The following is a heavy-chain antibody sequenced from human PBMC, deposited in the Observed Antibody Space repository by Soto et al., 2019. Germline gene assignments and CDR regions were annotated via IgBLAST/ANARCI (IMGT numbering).Heavy chain of an antibody. CDR1: GFTFSSYA. Sequence: EVQLLESGGGLVQPGGSLRLSCAASGFTFSSYAMSWVRQAPGKGLEWVSAISGSGGSTYYADSVKGRFTISRDNSKNTMYLQMNSLGSEDTAVYYCAKDRTVFYDAFDIWGQGTMVTVSS. J-gene: IGHJ3*02. CDR3: AKDRTVFYDAFDI. CDR2: ISGSGGST. V-gene: IGHV3-23*01. D-gene: IGHD1-20*01.